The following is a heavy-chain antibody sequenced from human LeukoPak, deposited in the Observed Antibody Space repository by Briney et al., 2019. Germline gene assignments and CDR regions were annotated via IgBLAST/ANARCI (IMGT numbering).Heavy chain of an antibody. D-gene: IGHD2-21*02. CDR3: ARSGHIVVVTAPDAFDI. Sequence: ASVKVSCKASGYTFTSYGISWVRQAPGQGLEWMGWISAYNGNTNYAQKLQGRVTMTTDTSTSTAYMELGSLRSDDTAVYYCARSGHIVVVTAPDAFDIWGQGTMVTVSS. CDR2: ISAYNGNT. J-gene: IGHJ3*02. CDR1: GYTFTSYG. V-gene: IGHV1-18*01.